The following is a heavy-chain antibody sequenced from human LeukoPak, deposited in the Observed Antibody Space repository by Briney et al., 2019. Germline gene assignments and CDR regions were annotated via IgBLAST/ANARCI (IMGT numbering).Heavy chain of an antibody. D-gene: IGHD1-26*01. Sequence: SETLSLTCTVSGGSISSGGYYWSWIRQPPGKGLEWIGYIYYSGSTNYNPSLKSRVTISVDTSKNQFSLKLSSVTAADTAVYYCARVSGSYHDWFDPWGQGTLVTVSS. CDR1: GGSISSGGYY. V-gene: IGHV4-61*08. CDR3: ARVSGSYHDWFDP. J-gene: IGHJ5*02. CDR2: IYYSGST.